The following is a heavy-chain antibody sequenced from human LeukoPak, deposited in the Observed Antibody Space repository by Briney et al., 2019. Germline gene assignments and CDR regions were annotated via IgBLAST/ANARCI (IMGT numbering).Heavy chain of an antibody. Sequence: GGSLRLSCAASGFTFSSYWMSWVRQAPGKGLEWVANIKQDGSEKYYVDSVKGRFTISRDNAKNSLYLQMNSLRAEDTAVYYCARDHHSSSWLFDAFDVWGQGTMVTVSS. CDR2: IKQDGSEK. J-gene: IGHJ3*01. CDR3: ARDHHSSSWLFDAFDV. D-gene: IGHD6-13*01. V-gene: IGHV3-7*01. CDR1: GFTFSSYW.